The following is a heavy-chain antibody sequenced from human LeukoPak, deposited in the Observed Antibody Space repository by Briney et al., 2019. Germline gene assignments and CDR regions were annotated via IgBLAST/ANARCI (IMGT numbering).Heavy chain of an antibody. D-gene: IGHD3-22*01. V-gene: IGHV4-59*01. Sequence: PSETLSLTCTVSGGSISSYYWSWIRQPPGKGLEWIGYIYYSGSTNYNPSLKSRVTISVDTSKNQFSLKLSSVTAADTAVYYCARVPYYYDSSGFAVGGYYFDYWGQGTLVTVSS. CDR2: IYYSGST. J-gene: IGHJ4*02. CDR1: GGSISSYY. CDR3: ARVPYYYDSSGFAVGGYYFDY.